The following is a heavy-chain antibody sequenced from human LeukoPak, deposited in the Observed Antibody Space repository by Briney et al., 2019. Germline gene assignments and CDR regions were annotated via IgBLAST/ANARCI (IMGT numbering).Heavy chain of an antibody. CDR1: GFTFSNAW. V-gene: IGHV3-15*05. CDR3: ARGQYCSSTSCYSYGVGPAI. CDR2: IKSKTDGGTT. D-gene: IGHD2-2*01. Sequence: GGSLRLSCAASGFTFSNAWMSWVRRAPGKGLEWVGRIKSKTDGGTTDYAAPVKGRFTISRDDSKNTLYLQMNSLRAEDTAVYYCARGQYCSSTSCYSYGVGPAIWGQGTMVTVSS. J-gene: IGHJ3*02.